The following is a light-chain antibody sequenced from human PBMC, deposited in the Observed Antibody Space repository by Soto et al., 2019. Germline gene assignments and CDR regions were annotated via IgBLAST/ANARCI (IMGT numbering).Light chain of an antibody. Sequence: QSALTQPPSVSGSPGQSVAISCTGTSSDVGSYNRVSWYQQPPGTAPKLMIYDVNNRPSGVPDRLSGSKSGNTASLTISGLQAEDEADYYCSSYTISSTYVFGTGTKVTVL. CDR1: SSDVGSYNR. CDR2: DVN. V-gene: IGLV2-18*02. J-gene: IGLJ1*01. CDR3: SSYTISSTYV.